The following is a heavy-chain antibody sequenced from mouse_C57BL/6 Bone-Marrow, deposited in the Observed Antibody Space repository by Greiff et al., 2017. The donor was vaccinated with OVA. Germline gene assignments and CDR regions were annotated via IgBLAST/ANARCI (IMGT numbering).Heavy chain of an antibody. CDR1: VFTFSSSG. D-gene: IGHD2-4*01. Sequence: EVHLVESGGDLVKPGGSLKLSCAASVFTFSSSGLSWVRQTPDTRLEWVATISSGGSYTYYPDSVTGRFTISRDNAKNTLYLQMSSLKSEDTAMYYCARGYYDYFDYWGQGTTLTVSS. CDR2: ISSGGSYT. V-gene: IGHV5-6*01. J-gene: IGHJ2*01. CDR3: ARGYYDYFDY.